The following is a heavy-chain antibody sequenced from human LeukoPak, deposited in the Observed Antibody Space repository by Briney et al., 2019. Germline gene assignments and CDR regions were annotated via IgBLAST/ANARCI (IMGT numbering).Heavy chain of an antibody. D-gene: IGHD3-10*01. CDR2: ISAYNGNT. Sequence: GASVKVSCKASGYTFTSYGISWVRQAPGQGLEWMGWISAYNGNTNYAQKLQGRVTMTTDTSTSTAYMELRSLRSDDTAVYYCARLRPAYYYGSGSYSPYAFDIWGQGTMVTVSS. J-gene: IGHJ3*02. CDR1: GYTFTSYG. CDR3: ARLRPAYYYGSGSYSPYAFDI. V-gene: IGHV1-18*01.